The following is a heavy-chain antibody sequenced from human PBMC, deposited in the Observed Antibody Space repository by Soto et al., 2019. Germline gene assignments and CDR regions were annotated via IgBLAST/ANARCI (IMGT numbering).Heavy chain of an antibody. CDR3: ARRGSGSYYDY. CDR1: GFTFSSYA. J-gene: IGHJ4*02. Sequence: EVQLLESGGGLVQPGGSLRLSCAASGFTFSSYAMRWVRQAPGKGLEWVSAISGSGDSTYYADSVKGRFTISRDNSKNTVYLQMNSLGAEDTAVYYCARRGSGSYYDYWGQGALVIVSS. CDR2: ISGSGDST. D-gene: IGHD1-26*01. V-gene: IGHV3-23*01.